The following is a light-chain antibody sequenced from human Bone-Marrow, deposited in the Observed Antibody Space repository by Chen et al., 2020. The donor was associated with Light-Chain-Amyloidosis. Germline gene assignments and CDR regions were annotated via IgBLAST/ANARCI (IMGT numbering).Light chain of an antibody. V-gene: IGLV3-25*03. CDR2: RDT. Sequence: SYELPQPPSVSVSPGQTATITGSGDDLPTKYAYWYQQTPGQAPVLVIHRDTERPSGISERFSGSSSWTTATLTISGVQAEDEADYHCQSADSSGTYEVIFGGGTKLTVL. J-gene: IGLJ2*01. CDR3: QSADSSGTYEVI. CDR1: DLPTKY.